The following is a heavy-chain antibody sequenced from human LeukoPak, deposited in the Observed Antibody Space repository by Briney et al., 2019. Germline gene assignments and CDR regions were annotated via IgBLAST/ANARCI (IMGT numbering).Heavy chain of an antibody. CDR1: GFTFSIYS. V-gene: IGHV3-21*01. Sequence: GGSLRLSCAASGFTFSIYSMNWLRQAPGKGLEWVSSINSSSSYIYYADSVKGRFTIPRENAKNSLYLQMNSLRAEDTAVYHCARDRKLALLWTPRGLDCWGQGTLVTVSS. J-gene: IGHJ4*02. D-gene: IGHD1-26*01. CDR2: INSSSSYI. CDR3: ARDRKLALLWTPRGLDC.